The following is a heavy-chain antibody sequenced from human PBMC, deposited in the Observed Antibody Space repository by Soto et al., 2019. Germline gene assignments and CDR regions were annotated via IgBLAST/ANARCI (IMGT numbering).Heavy chain of an antibody. CDR1: GFDFGRFG. CDR2: IVVVSGST. Sequence: SVKVSCKASGFDFGRFGIQFLRQTRGRGLEWIGWIVVVSGSTNYARQFQGRVAISRDMSSSTAYLDLYDLKSDDTAVYFCSADHPHMAMGWPVWGHGTTVTVSS. CDR3: SADHPHMAMGWPV. D-gene: IGHD1-26*01. J-gene: IGHJ6*02. V-gene: IGHV1-58*02.